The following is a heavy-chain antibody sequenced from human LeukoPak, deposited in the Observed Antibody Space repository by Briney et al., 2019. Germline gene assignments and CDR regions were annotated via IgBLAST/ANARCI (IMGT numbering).Heavy chain of an antibody. Sequence: SETLSLTCAVYGGSFSGYYWSWIRQPPGKGLEWIGEINHSGSTNYNPSLKSRVTISVDTSKNQFSLKLSSVTAADTAVYYCARDGGYSGYDSGAYFDYWGQGTLVTFSS. J-gene: IGHJ4*02. CDR3: ARDGGYSGYDSGAYFDY. D-gene: IGHD5-12*01. CDR2: INHSGST. V-gene: IGHV4-34*01. CDR1: GGSFSGYY.